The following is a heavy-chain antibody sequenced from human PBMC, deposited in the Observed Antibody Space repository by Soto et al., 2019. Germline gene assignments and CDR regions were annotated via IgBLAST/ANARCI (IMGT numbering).Heavy chain of an antibody. CDR2: ISGSGDTT. Sequence: EVQVLESGGGLVQPGGSLRLSCVISRLTFSNYALNWVRQAPGKGLEWVSSISGSGDTTYYADSVKGRFTISRDNSKNTLYLQMNRLRVEDTALYYCATADYSYSWAPGDYWGQGTLVTVSS. J-gene: IGHJ4*02. CDR3: ATADYSYSWAPGDY. D-gene: IGHD6-13*01. CDR1: RLTFSNYA. V-gene: IGHV3-23*01.